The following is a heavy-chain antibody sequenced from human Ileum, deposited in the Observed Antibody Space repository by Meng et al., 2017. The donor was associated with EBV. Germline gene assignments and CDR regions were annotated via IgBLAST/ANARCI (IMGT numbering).Heavy chain of an antibody. CDR2: ISPDGSRT. V-gene: IGHV3-74*02. D-gene: IGHD5/OR15-5a*01. J-gene: IGHJ4*02. CDR1: GFTFSTFW. Sequence: EVQRLESGGGLVHPGGSRGLAVAASGFTFSTFWMHWVRQAPGKGLVWVSRISPDGSRTNYADSVKGRFTISRDNAKNMVYLQMSILRAEDTAVYHCFLVSTVTQPDFWGPGTLVTVSS. CDR3: FLVSTVTQPDF.